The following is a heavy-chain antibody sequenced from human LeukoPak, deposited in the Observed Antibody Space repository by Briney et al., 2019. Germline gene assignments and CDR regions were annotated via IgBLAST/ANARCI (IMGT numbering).Heavy chain of an antibody. CDR2: IIPIFGTA. D-gene: IGHD1-26*01. CDR1: GYTFTGYY. V-gene: IGHV1-69*13. CDR3: ASGIVGARSTDHNLDY. J-gene: IGHJ4*02. Sequence: ASVKVSCKASGYTFTGYYMHWVRQAPGQGLEWMGGIIPIFGTANYAQKFQGRVTITADESTSTAYMELSSLRSEDTAVYYCASGIVGARSTDHNLDYWGQGTLVTVSS.